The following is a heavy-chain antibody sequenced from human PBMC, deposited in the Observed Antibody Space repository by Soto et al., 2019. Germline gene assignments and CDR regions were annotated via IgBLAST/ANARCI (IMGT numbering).Heavy chain of an antibody. CDR2: TKSKTDGGTT. CDR1: GFTSRNAW. CDR3: TTDWTFVPVRAAVITSGYTYGIDY. J-gene: IGHJ4*02. D-gene: IGHD5-18*01. V-gene: IGHV3-15*01. Sequence: PVGSMRLTCAASGFTSRNAWMSWVRQAQREWLEWVGRTKSKTDGGTTDYAAPVKGRFTISRDDSKHTLYLQMNSLKTEDTAVYYCTTDWTFVPVRAAVITSGYTYGIDYWGQGTLVSVSS.